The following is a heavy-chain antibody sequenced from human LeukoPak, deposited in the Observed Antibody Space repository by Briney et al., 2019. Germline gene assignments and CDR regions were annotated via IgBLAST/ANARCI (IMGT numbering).Heavy chain of an antibody. CDR2: IYHSGST. CDR3: ARGRQWELLEGGYFDY. CDR1: GYSISSGYY. D-gene: IGHD1-26*01. V-gene: IGHV4-38-2*02. J-gene: IGHJ4*02. Sequence: SETLSLTCTVSGYSISSGYYWGWIRQPPGKGLEWIGSIYHSGSTYYNPSLKSRVTISVDTSKNQFSLKLSSVTAADTAVYYCARGRQWELLEGGYFDYWGQGTLVTVSS.